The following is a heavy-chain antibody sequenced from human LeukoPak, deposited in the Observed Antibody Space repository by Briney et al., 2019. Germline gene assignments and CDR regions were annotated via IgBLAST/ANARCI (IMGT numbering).Heavy chain of an antibody. V-gene: IGHV4-59*08. J-gene: IGHJ4*02. CDR2: IYYSGST. CDR3: ARHVGWDGGGTYFDY. CDR1: GNSISSYY. D-gene: IGHD3-16*01. Sequence: PSETLSLTCTVSGNSISSYYCSWIRQPPGKGLEWIGYIYYSGSTNYNPSLKSRVTISVDTSKNQFSLKLSSVTAADTAVYYCARHVGWDGGGTYFDYWGQGTLVTVSS.